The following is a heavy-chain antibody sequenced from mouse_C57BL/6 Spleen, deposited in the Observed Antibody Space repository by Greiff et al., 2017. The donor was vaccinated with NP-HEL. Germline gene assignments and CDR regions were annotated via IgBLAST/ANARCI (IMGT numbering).Heavy chain of an antibody. V-gene: IGHV10-1*01. Sequence: EVQVVESGGGLVQPKGSLKLSCAASGFSFNTYAMNWVRQAPGKGLEWVARIRSKSNNYATYYADSVKDRFTISRDDSESMLYLQMNNLKTEDTAMYYCVRGYGSSPMDYWGQGTSVTVSS. CDR3: VRGYGSSPMDY. CDR1: GFSFNTYA. D-gene: IGHD1-1*01. CDR2: IRSKSNNYAT. J-gene: IGHJ4*01.